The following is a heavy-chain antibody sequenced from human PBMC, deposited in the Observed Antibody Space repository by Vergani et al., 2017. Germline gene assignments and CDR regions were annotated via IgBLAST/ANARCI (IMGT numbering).Heavy chain of an antibody. CDR3: ARSYYYDSIGTGDGAFEI. D-gene: IGHD3-22*01. Sequence: QVQLQESGPGLVKPSETLSLTCTVSGGSISSYYWSWIRQPPGKGQEWIGDIYYSGSTNYNPSLKSRVTISVDTSKNQFSLKMSSVTAADTAVYYCARSYYYDSIGTGDGAFEIWGQGTMVTVSS. CDR2: IYYSGST. J-gene: IGHJ3*02. CDR1: GGSISSYY. V-gene: IGHV4-59*01.